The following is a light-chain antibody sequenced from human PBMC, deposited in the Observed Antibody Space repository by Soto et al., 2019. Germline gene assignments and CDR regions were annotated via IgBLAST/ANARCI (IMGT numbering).Light chain of an antibody. CDR1: SSDIGAYNY. Sequence: QSVLTQPASVSGSPGQSITISCTGSSSDIGAYNYVSWFQQYPGKAPKLIISEVSNRPSGVSNRFSGSKSGTAASLTISGLQTEDEADYFCFSFPTDWTHVFGHGTKVNVL. CDR2: EVS. CDR3: FSFPTDWTHV. J-gene: IGLJ1*01. V-gene: IGLV2-14*01.